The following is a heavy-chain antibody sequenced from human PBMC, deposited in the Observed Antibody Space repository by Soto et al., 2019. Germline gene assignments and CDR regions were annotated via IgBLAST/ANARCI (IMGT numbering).Heavy chain of an antibody. D-gene: IGHD3-10*02. CDR1: GYSFTNYA. V-gene: IGHV1-18*01. CDR2: ISPFHGDT. Sequence: QVELVQSGPEVKKPGASVKVSCKASGYSFTNYAIDWVRQAPGQGLEWVGWISPFHGDTNYAQNFQGRITVTTDSSMSTAYMDLGRLRSDDTAVYYCARSDHVDRYFDYWGQGTRITVSS. CDR3: ARSDHVDRYFDY. J-gene: IGHJ4*02.